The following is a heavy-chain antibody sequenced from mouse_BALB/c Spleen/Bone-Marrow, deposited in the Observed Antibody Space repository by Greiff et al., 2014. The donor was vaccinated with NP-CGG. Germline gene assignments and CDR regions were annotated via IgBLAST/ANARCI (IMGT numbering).Heavy chain of an antibody. J-gene: IGHJ4*01. D-gene: IGHD3-3*01. CDR2: ISSGSSTI. CDR3: TRSGTLGSMDY. Sequence: EVQRVESGGGLVQPGGSRKLSRAASGFTFSSFGMHWVRQAPEKGLEWVAYISSGSSTIYYADTMKGRFTISRDNPKNTLFLQMASLRSEDTAMYYCTRSGTLGSMDYWGQGTSVTVSS. V-gene: IGHV5-17*02. CDR1: GFTFSSFG.